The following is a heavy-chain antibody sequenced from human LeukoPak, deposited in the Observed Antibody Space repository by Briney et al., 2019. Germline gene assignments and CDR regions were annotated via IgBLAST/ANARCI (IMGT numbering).Heavy chain of an antibody. J-gene: IGHJ6*04. CDR2: INHSGST. D-gene: IGHD3-16*02. CDR3: ARCPWDDYVGGSYRYSGYYGMDV. Sequence: SETLSLTCAVYGGSFSGYYWSWIRQPPGKGLEWIGEINHSGSTNYNPSLKSRVTISVDTSKNQFSLKLSSVTAADTAVYYCARCPWDDYVGGSYRYSGYYGMDVWGKGTTVTVSS. V-gene: IGHV4-34*01. CDR1: GGSFSGYY.